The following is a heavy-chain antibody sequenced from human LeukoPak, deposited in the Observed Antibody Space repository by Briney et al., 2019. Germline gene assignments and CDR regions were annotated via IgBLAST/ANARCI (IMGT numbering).Heavy chain of an antibody. CDR3: ARLRITGGHYYQHGLDV. D-gene: IGHD2-8*02. CDR2: IYNSGSI. Sequence: PSETLSLTCTVSGGSISSYYWSWIRQPPEKGLEWIGYIYNSGSINYNPSLKSRVTTSVDTSKKQFSLKLSSVTAADTAVYYCARLRITGGHYYQHGLDVWGQGTTVTVSS. J-gene: IGHJ6*02. CDR1: GGSISSYY. V-gene: IGHV4-59*08.